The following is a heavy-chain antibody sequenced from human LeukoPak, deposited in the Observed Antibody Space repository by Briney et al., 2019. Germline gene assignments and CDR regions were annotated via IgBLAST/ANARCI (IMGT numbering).Heavy chain of an antibody. CDR2: IKPYNGNT. Sequence: SSVKVSYQNSGYTVNHYGISWVRQAPGPGLEWMGLIKPYNGNTKYAQKFQGRVSMTTDTSTSTAYMVLRSLRSDDTAIFYCARDAGLPQSFDYWGKGTLVTVSS. D-gene: IGHD5-12*01. J-gene: IGHJ4*02. CDR1: GYTVNHYG. V-gene: IGHV1-18*01. CDR3: ARDAGLPQSFDY.